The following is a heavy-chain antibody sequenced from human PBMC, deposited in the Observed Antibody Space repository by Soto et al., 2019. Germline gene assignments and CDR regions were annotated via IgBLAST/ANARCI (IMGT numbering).Heavy chain of an antibody. CDR1: GFTFTSSA. Sequence: SVKVSCKASGFTFTSSAVQWVRQARGQRLEWIGWIVVGSGNTNYAQKFQERVTITRDMSTSTAYMELSSLRSEDTAVYYCARDLSYSYGFYYYGMDVWGQGITVTVSS. D-gene: IGHD5-18*01. V-gene: IGHV1-58*01. CDR2: IVVGSGNT. CDR3: ARDLSYSYGFYYYGMDV. J-gene: IGHJ6*02.